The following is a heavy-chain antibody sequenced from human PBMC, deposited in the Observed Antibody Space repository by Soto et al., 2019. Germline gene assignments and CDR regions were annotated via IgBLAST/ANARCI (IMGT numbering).Heavy chain of an antibody. J-gene: IGHJ4*02. CDR1: GGSINSYY. CDR2: IYYSGST. CDR3: ARGASGDKVGY. D-gene: IGHD7-27*01. Sequence: SETLSLTCTVSGGSINSYYWSWIRQPPGKGLEWIGYIYYSGSTNYNPSLKSRVTISVDTSKNQFSLDLSSVTAADTAVYYCARGASGDKVGYWGQGALVTVSS. V-gene: IGHV4-59*08.